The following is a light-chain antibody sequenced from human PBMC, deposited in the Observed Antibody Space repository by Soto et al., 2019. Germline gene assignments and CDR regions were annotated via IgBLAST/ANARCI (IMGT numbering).Light chain of an antibody. CDR2: AAS. CDR1: QSITIY. Sequence: DIQMTQSPSSRSASVGDRVTITCRASQSITIYLNWYQHKPGKAPKLLMYAASSLQSGVPSRFSGSGSGTDFTLTIGSLQPEDFATYYCQQSNSFPITFGQGTRLEIK. J-gene: IGKJ5*01. CDR3: QQSNSFPIT. V-gene: IGKV1-39*01.